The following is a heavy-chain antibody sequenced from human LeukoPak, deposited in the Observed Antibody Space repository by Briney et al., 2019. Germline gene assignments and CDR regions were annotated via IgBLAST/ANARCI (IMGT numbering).Heavy chain of an antibody. CDR3: ARGLDYDFWSGYFRPRAYFDY. J-gene: IGHJ4*02. Sequence: GGSVTVSCKASGYTFTSYDINWVRQAPGQGVEGMGWMNPNSGNTGYAQTFQGRITMPRNTSISTAYMELSSLRSEDTAVYYCARGLDYDFWSGYFRPRAYFDYWGQGTLVTVSS. V-gene: IGHV1-8*01. D-gene: IGHD3-3*01. CDR1: GYTFTSYD. CDR2: MNPNSGNT.